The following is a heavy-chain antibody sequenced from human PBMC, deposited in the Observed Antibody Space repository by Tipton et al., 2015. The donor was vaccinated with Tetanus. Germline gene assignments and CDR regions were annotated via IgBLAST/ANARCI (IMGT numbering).Heavy chain of an antibody. CDR2: IHPSGIT. D-gene: IGHD3-3*02. J-gene: IGHJ6*03. CDR3: ARHFNSYSSYMDV. Sequence: TLSLTCAVYGGSFSNYYLTWIRQPPGQGLEWIGEIHPSGITNYNPSLINRVTISVDTSKNQFSLRLTSVTAADTAVYYCARHFNSYSSYMDVWGKGTTVTVSS. V-gene: IGHV4-34*01. CDR1: GGSFSNYY.